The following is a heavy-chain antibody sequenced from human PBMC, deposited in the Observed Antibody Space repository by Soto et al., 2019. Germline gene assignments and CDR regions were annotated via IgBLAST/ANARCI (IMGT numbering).Heavy chain of an antibody. V-gene: IGHV3-7*05. CDR3: ARDSPPRVQLWPYDAFDN. CDR1: GFTFSSYW. Sequence: GGSLRLSCAASGFTFSSYWMSWVRQAPGKGLEWVANIKHAGSRKYYVDSVKGRFTISRENAKNSLYLQMNSLRAEDTAVYYCARDSPPRVQLWPYDAFDNWGQGTMVTVSS. J-gene: IGHJ3*02. D-gene: IGHD1-1*01. CDR2: IKHAGSRK.